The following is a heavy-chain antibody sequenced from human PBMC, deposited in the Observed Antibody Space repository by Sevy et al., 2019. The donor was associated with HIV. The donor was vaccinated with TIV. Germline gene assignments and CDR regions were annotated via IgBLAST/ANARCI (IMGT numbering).Heavy chain of an antibody. CDR1: GFTFSSYA. CDR3: ARGGYDSSGYYYDTMVDY. D-gene: IGHD3-22*01. CDR2: ISSNGGST. Sequence: GGSLRLSCAASGFTFSSYAMHWVRQAPGKGLEYVSAISSNGGSTYHAESVKGRFTISRDNSKNTRYLQMGSLRAEDTAVYYCARGGYDSSGYYYDTMVDYWGQGTLVTVSS. V-gene: IGHV3-64*02. J-gene: IGHJ4*02.